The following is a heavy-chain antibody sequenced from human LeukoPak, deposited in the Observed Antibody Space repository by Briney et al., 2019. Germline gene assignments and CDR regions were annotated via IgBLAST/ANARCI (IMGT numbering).Heavy chain of an antibody. CDR2: ISTSGTTT. V-gene: IGHV3-11*01. Sequence: PGGSLRLSCAASGFTFSDYYMSWIRQAPGKGLEWVSYISTSGTTTYYGDSVKGRSTISRDNSKNTLYLQMNSLRAEDTAVYYCAKDSDYYGSGSYYDYWGQGTLVTVSS. D-gene: IGHD3-10*01. CDR1: GFTFSDYY. CDR3: AKDSDYYGSGSYYDY. J-gene: IGHJ4*02.